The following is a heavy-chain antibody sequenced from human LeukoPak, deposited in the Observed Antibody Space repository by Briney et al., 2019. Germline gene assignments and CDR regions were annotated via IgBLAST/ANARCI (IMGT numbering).Heavy chain of an antibody. CDR3: ARQGTRGVDY. CDR1: GGSVSSGSHY. CDR2: IYYSGST. V-gene: IGHV4-61*01. Sequence: SETLSLTCTVSGGSVSSGSHYWSWIRQPPGKGLEWIGYIYYSGSTNYNPSLKSRVTISVDTSKNQFSLKLSSVTAADTAVYYCARQGTRGVDYWGQGTLVTVSS. D-gene: IGHD1-1*01. J-gene: IGHJ4*02.